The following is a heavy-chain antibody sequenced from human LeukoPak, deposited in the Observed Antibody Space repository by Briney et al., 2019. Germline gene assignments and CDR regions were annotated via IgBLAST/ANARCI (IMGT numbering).Heavy chain of an antibody. J-gene: IGHJ4*02. CDR1: GFTFSRSA. CDR3: VKASDLELRGPYYFDY. D-gene: IGHD1-7*01. CDR2: ISGSGGCT. Sequence: GGSLRLSCAASGFTFSRSAMTWVRQAPGKGLEWVSAISGSGGCTYYADSVKGRFTISRDNSKNSLYLQMNSLRAEDTAVYYCVKASDLELRGPYYFDYWGQGTLVTVSS. V-gene: IGHV3-23*01.